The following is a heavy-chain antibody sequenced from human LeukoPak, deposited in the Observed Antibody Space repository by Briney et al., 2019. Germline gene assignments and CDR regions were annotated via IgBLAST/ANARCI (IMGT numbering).Heavy chain of an antibody. V-gene: IGHV3-66*01. J-gene: IGHJ4*02. Sequence: GGSLRLSCAASGFTFSSYSINWVRQAPGKGLEWVSVIYTGGSTNYADYVKGRFTISRDNSKNTLYLQMNSLRGEDTAVYYCARGGSYYDYWGQGTLVSVSS. CDR2: IYTGGST. CDR1: GFTFSSYS. D-gene: IGHD3-16*01. CDR3: ARGGSYYDY.